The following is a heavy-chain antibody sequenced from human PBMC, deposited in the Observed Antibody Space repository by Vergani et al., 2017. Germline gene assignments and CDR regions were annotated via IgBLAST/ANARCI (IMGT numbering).Heavy chain of an antibody. V-gene: IGHV4-39*01. Sequence: QLQLQESGPGLVKPSETLSLTCTVSGGSISSSSYYWGWIRQPPGKGLVWIGSIYYSGSTYYNPSLKSRVTISVDTSKNQFSLKLSSVTAADTAVYYCARGRFGDLPVGWFDPWGQGTLVTVSS. CDR3: ARGRFGDLPVGWFDP. CDR2: IYYSGST. J-gene: IGHJ5*02. D-gene: IGHD3-10*01. CDR1: GGSISSSSYY.